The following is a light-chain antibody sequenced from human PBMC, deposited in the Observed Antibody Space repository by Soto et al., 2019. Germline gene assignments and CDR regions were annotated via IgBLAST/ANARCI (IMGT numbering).Light chain of an antibody. CDR2: GAS. Sequence: DIPVTPSPSSVSAAFGDRVTITCGASQDIAGYLAWYQHKRGRTPELLIHGASRLQSGVPARFRGSGSGTDVTLSINSLQPEDVATYYCQQAYSFPITFGQGTRLEIK. CDR1: QDIAGY. J-gene: IGKJ5*01. V-gene: IGKV1D-12*01. CDR3: QQAYSFPIT.